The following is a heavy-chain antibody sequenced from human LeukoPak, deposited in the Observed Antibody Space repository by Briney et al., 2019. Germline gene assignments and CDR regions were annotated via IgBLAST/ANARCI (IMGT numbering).Heavy chain of an antibody. D-gene: IGHD2-21*02. CDR2: ISYDGTNK. CDR3: ARGFVLGAAKNYFDY. CDR1: GFTFSRWA. V-gene: IGHV3-30-3*01. Sequence: GRSLRLSCAASGFTFSRWAMHWVRQAPGKGLEWVAVISYDGTNKYYADSVKGRFTISRDNSKNTLSLQMNSLRAEDTALYYCARGFVLGAAKNYFDYWGQGALVTVSS. J-gene: IGHJ4*02.